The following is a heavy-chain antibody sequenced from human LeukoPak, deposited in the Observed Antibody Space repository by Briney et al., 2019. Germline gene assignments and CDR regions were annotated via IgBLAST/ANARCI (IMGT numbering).Heavy chain of an antibody. CDR1: GGSISSYY. Sequence: SETLSLTCTVSGGSISSYYWSWIRQPPGKGLERIGRIYSSGLANYNPSFKSRVTISMDTSKNQFSLKVTSVTAADTAVYYCAGQQLASRAYDYWGQGILVTVSS. CDR3: AGQQLASRAYDY. J-gene: IGHJ4*02. D-gene: IGHD6-13*01. CDR2: IYSSGLA. V-gene: IGHV4-59*08.